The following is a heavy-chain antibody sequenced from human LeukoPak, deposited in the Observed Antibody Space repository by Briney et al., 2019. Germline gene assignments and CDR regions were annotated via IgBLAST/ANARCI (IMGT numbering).Heavy chain of an antibody. D-gene: IGHD3-3*01. CDR1: GFTFSSYA. CDR2: ISYDGSNK. J-gene: IGHJ3*02. Sequence: PGGSLRLSCAASGFTFSSYAMHWVRQAPGKGLEWVALISYDGSNKYYADSVKGRFTISRDNSKNTLYLQMNSLRAEDTAVYYCARAPDDFWSGYYLGNAFDIWGQGTMVTVSS. CDR3: ARAPDDFWSGYYLGNAFDI. V-gene: IGHV3-30*04.